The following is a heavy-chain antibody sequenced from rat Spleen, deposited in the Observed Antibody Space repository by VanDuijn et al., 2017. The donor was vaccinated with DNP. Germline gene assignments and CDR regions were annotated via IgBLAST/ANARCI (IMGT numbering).Heavy chain of an antibody. CDR2: INYSGST. V-gene: IGHV3-1*01. D-gene: IGHD1-11*01. CDR1: GYSITSNY. CDR3: ARGLRRVPHYYWYFDF. Sequence: EVLLQESGPGLVKPSQSLSLTCSVTGYSITSNYWGWIRKFPGNKMEWMGYINYSGSTGYSPSLKSRISITRDTSTNQFFLQLNSVTTEDTATYYCARGLRRVPHYYWYFDFWGPGTMVTVSS. J-gene: IGHJ1*01.